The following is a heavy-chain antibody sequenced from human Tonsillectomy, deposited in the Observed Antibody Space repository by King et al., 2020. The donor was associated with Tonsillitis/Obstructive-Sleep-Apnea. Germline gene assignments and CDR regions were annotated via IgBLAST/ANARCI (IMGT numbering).Heavy chain of an antibody. CDR1: GYTFTGYY. D-gene: IGHD5-12*01. CDR3: ASEGYERAYTYYGMDV. V-gene: IGHV1-2*02. CDR2: INPNSGGT. Sequence: QLVQSGAEVKKPGASVKVSCKASGYTFTGYYMHWVRQAPGQGLEWMGWINPNSGGTNYAQKFQGRDTMTRDTSISTDYMEVSRLRSDDTAVYYCASEGYERAYTYYGMDVWGQGTTVTVSS. J-gene: IGHJ6*02.